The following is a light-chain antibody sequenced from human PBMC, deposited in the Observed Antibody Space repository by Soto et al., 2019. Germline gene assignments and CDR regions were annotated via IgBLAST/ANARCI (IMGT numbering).Light chain of an antibody. V-gene: IGKV3-20*01. CDR1: QSVSSRY. Sequence: EIVLTQSPGTLSLSPGERATLSCRASQSVSSRYLAWYQQKPGQAPRLRIYGASSRATGIPDRFSGSGSGTDFTLTISRLEPDDVAVYYCQQYGSSPKLTFAGGTKVEIK. CDR3: QQYGSSPKLT. J-gene: IGKJ4*01. CDR2: GAS.